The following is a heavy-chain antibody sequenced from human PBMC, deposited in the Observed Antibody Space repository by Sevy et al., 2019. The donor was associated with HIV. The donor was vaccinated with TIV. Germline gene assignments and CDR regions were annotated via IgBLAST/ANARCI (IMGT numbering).Heavy chain of an antibody. CDR3: AREGTSTSFDY. CDR1: GDSFTNSNW. D-gene: IGHD3-10*01. CDR2: VSYSGTA. V-gene: IGHV4-4*02. Sequence: SETLSLTCAVSGDSFTNSNWWSWVRQPPGKGLEWIGEVSYSGTANYNPSLRSRVAISLDKSKNPISLQLSSVTAADTAVYYCAREGTSTSFDYWAQGNLVTVSS. J-gene: IGHJ4*02.